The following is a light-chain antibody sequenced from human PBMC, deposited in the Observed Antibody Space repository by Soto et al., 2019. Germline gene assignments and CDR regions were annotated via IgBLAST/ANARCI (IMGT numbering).Light chain of an antibody. CDR1: SSDVGGYNY. V-gene: IGLV2-14*01. CDR2: EVS. Sequence: QPVLTQPASVSGSPGQSITISCTGTSSDVGGYNYVSWYQQHPGKAPKLMIYEVSNRPSGVPNRFSGSKSGNTASLTISGLQAEDEADYYCSSYTSSSIDYVFGTGTKVTVL. CDR3: SSYTSSSIDYV. J-gene: IGLJ1*01.